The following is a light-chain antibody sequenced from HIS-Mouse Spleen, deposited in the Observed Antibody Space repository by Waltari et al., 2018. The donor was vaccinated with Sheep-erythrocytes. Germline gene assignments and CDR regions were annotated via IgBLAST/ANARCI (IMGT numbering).Light chain of an antibody. CDR3: QQYGSSPLT. Sequence: EIVLTQSPGTLSLSPGERATLSCRASQSVSSSYLAGYQQKPGQAPRRLSYGASSRAPGIPDRFSGSGSGTDFTLTISRLEPEDFAVYYCQQYGSSPLTFGGGTKVEIK. J-gene: IGKJ4*01. CDR1: QSVSSSY. CDR2: GAS. V-gene: IGKV3-20*01.